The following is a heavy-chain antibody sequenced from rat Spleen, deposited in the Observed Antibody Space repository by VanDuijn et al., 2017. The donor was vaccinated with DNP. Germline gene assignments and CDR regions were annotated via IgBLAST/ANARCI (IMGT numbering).Heavy chain of an antibody. Sequence: EVQLVESGGGLVQPGGSLKLSCAASGFTFSDYNMAWVRQAPKKGLEWVATIIYDGTRTYYRDSVKGRFTISRDNAKSTLYLQMDSLRSEDTATYSCATQHSANYYAAPYAMDVWGQGTSVTVSS. CDR2: IIYDGTRT. CDR3: ATQHSANYYAAPYAMDV. J-gene: IGHJ4*01. V-gene: IGHV5S10*01. D-gene: IGHD1-12*01. CDR1: GFTFSDYN.